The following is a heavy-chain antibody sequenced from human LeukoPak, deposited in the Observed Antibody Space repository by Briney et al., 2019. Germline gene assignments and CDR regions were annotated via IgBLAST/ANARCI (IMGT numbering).Heavy chain of an antibody. D-gene: IGHD6-19*01. J-gene: IGHJ6*02. CDR2: LYPGDSDT. V-gene: IGHV5-51*01. CDR1: GYSFTSYW. Sequence: GESLKISCKGSGYSFTSYWIGWVRQMPGKGLEWMGILYPGDSDTRYSPSFQGQVTISADKSISTAYLQWSSLKASDTAMYYCAGGNTGYSSGWPNYYGVDVWGQGTTVTVSS. CDR3: AGGNTGYSSGWPNYYGVDV.